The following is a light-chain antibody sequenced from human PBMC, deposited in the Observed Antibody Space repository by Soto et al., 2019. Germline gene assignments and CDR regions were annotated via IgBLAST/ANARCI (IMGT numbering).Light chain of an antibody. CDR3: CSYAGTYTYV. CDR2: DVS. J-gene: IGLJ1*01. CDR1: SSDVGGFNY. Sequence: QSALTQPRSLSGSPGQSVTISCTGTSSDVGGFNYVSWYQQHPVKDPKLMIYDVSERPSGVPDRFSGSKSGNTASLTISGLQADDEADYYCCSYAGTYTYVFGTGTKLTVL. V-gene: IGLV2-11*01.